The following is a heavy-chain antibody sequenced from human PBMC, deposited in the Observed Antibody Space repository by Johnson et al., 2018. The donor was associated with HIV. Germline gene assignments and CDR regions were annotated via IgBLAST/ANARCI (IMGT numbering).Heavy chain of an antibody. J-gene: IGHJ3*02. CDR3: ARDRGYWDAFDI. Sequence: QVQLVESGGGLVQPGGSLRLSCAASGFTVSSNYMSWVRQAPGKGLEWVSYISSSGTSVYYADSVKGRFPISRDNAKHSLYLQMNSLRAEDTAVYYCARDRGYWDAFDIWGQGTMVTVSS. CDR2: ISSSGTSV. D-gene: IGHD3-22*01. CDR1: GFTVSSNY. V-gene: IGHV3-11*04.